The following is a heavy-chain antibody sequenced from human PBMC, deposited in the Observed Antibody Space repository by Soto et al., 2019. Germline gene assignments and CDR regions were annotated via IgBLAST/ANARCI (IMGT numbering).Heavy chain of an antibody. CDR3: ARAPYGDYVGYFDP. D-gene: IGHD4-17*01. V-gene: IGHV4-30-2*01. CDR2: TYHRGNR. Sequence: QLQLQESGSRLVKSSETLSLTCAVSGDTISTAGYSWAWIRQPPGQTLARIGPTYHRGNRYYNPSHKSRVIISVDRSKNQSSRKLSSVTAADTAVYYCARAPYGDYVGYFDPWGQGTLVTVSS. CDR1: GDTISTAGYS. J-gene: IGHJ5*02.